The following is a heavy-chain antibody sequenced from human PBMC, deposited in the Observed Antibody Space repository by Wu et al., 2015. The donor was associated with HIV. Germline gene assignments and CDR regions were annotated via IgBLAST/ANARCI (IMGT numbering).Heavy chain of an antibody. V-gene: IGHV1-24*01. CDR1: GYTLSKLS. CDR2: FDPKDGEI. D-gene: IGHD3-10*01. CDR3: TTLRGGYYAGSDIPAAFDI. Sequence: QVQLVQSGAEVKKPGASVKVSCKVSGYTLSKLSMHWVRQTPGKGLEWMGGFDPKDGEIVYAQNFQGRLTMTEDTSTDTAHVELRSLRFEDTAVYYCTTLRGGYYAGSDIPAAFDIWGQGTMVTVSP. J-gene: IGHJ3*02.